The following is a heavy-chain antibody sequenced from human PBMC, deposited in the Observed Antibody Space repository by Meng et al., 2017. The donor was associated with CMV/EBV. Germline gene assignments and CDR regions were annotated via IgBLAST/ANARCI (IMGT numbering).Heavy chain of an antibody. D-gene: IGHD3-22*01. Sequence: QVQRQESGPGLVKPSETLSLTCSVSGGFFSGFFWTWIRQPAGKGLEWIGRIYSTGGTNYNPSFESRVTISLDGSNNQFSLKLNSVTAADTAIYYCARERGDDSGYNFDSWGQGTLVTVSS. CDR3: ARERGDDSGYNFDS. J-gene: IGHJ4*02. CDR1: GGFFSGFF. V-gene: IGHV4-4*07. CDR2: IYSTGGT.